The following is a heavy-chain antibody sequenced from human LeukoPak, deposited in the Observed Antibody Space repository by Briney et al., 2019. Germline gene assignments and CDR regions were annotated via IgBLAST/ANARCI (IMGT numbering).Heavy chain of an antibody. V-gene: IGHV3-33*01. CDR2: IWNDGSNK. Sequence: GGSLRLSCEASGFTFSTYGMHWVRQAPGKGLEWVSVIWNDGSNKYYADSVKGRFTISGDNSKNTLYLQMNSLRVEDTAIYCCARAVGPFDYWGQGTLVTVSS. CDR1: GFTFSTYG. CDR3: ARAVGPFDY. J-gene: IGHJ4*02. D-gene: IGHD2-15*01.